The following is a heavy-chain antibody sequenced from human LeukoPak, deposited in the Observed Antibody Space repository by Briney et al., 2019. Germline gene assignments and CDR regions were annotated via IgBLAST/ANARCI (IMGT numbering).Heavy chain of an antibody. V-gene: IGHV4-4*07. D-gene: IGHD5-12*01. CDR1: GGSISSYY. CDR2: IYTSGST. J-gene: IGHJ4*02. Sequence: SETLSLTCTVSGGSISSYYWSWIRQPAGKGLEWIGRIYTSGSTNYNPSLKSRVTMSVDTSKNQFSLKLSSVTAADTAVYYCARGQVAPKRGYSGYVNLDYWGQGTLVTVSS. CDR3: ARGQVAPKRGYSGYVNLDY.